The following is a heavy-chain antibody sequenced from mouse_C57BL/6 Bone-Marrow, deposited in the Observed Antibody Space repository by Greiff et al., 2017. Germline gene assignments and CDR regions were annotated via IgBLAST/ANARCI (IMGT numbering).Heavy chain of an antibody. Sequence: VQLQESGAELARPGASVKLSCKASGYTFTSYGISWVKQRTGQGLEWIGEIYPSSGNTYYNEKFKGKATLTADKSSSTAYMELRSLTSEDSAVYFCARAYYYGSSYGYWGQGTTLTVSS. CDR3: ARAYYYGSSYGY. V-gene: IGHV1-81*01. J-gene: IGHJ2*01. D-gene: IGHD1-1*01. CDR1: GYTFTSYG. CDR2: IYPSSGNT.